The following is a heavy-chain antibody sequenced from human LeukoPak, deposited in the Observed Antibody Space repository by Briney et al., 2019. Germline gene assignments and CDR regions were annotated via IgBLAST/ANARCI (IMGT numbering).Heavy chain of an antibody. D-gene: IGHD6-19*01. Sequence: GGSLRLSCAASGFTFSSYSMNWVRPAPGKGLEWVSSISSSSSYIYYADSVKGRFTISRDNAKNSLYLQMNSLRAEDTAVYYCARSQWLATPDYVDYWGQGTLVTVSS. V-gene: IGHV3-21*01. J-gene: IGHJ4*02. CDR2: ISSSSSYI. CDR1: GFTFSSYS. CDR3: ARSQWLATPDYVDY.